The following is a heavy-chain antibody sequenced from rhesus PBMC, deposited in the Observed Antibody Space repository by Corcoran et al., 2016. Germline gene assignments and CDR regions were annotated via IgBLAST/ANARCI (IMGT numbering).Heavy chain of an antibody. V-gene: IGHV4-65*01. D-gene: IGHD6-13*01. CDR1: GGSISSSNW. J-gene: IGHJ4*01. CDR2: ISGSSGST. CDR3: ARRGSSWSFDY. Sequence: QVQLQESGPGLVKPSETLSLTCAVSGGSISSSNWWSWIRQPPGKGLEWIGNISGSSGSTYYNPSLKSRVTISTDTSKNQFSLKLSSVTAADTAVYYCARRGSSWSFDYWGQGVLVTVSS.